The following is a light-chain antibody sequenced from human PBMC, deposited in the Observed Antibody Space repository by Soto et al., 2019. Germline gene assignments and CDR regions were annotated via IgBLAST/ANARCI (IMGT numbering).Light chain of an antibody. Sequence: ELVLTQSPATLSLSPGERATLSCGASQSVSSSYLAWYQQKPGLAPRLLIYGASNRDTGIPDRVSGSGSGTDVTLTISGLEPEDFAVYYCQQYGNSPLTFGAGTKVDIK. CDR3: QQYGNSPLT. V-gene: IGKV3D-20*01. CDR1: QSVSSSY. J-gene: IGKJ4*01. CDR2: GAS.